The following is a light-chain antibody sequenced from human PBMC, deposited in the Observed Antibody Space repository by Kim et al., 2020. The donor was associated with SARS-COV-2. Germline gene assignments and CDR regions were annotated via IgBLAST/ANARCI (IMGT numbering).Light chain of an antibody. Sequence: QSITTSCTGTSSDVGGYTYVSWYQQHPGKAPKLMIYDVSKRPSGVSNRFSGSKSGNTASLTISGLQAEDEADYYCSSYTSSSTYVFGTGTKVNVL. CDR3: SSYTSSSTYV. V-gene: IGLV2-14*04. J-gene: IGLJ1*01. CDR2: DVS. CDR1: SSDVGGYTY.